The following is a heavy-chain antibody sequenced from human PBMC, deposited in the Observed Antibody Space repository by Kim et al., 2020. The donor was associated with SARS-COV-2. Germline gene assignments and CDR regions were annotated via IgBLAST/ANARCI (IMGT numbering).Heavy chain of an antibody. J-gene: IGHJ5*02. V-gene: IGHV1-2*02. CDR3: ARGGVVTAAVFNWLYA. CDR2: INPNSGST. D-gene: IGHD2-2*01. Sequence: ASVKVSCKASGYTFTGYDMHWVRQAPGQGLEWMGWINPNSGSTNYAQKFQGRVTMTRDTSISTAYMELSRLRFEDTALYYCARGGVVTAAVFNWLYAWGQ. CDR1: GYTFTGYD.